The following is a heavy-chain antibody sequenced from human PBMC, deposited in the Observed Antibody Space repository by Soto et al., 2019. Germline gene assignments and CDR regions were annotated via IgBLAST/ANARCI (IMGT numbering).Heavy chain of an antibody. Sequence: GGSLRLSCAASGFTFSSYGMHWVRQAPGKGLEWVAVIWYDGSNKYYADSVKGRFTISRDNSKNTLYLQMNSLRAEDTAVYYCARDLPAAIRKPYYYYYGMDVWGQGTTVTVSS. CDR2: IWYDGSNK. J-gene: IGHJ6*02. V-gene: IGHV3-33*01. D-gene: IGHD2-2*01. CDR1: GFTFSSYG. CDR3: ARDLPAAIRKPYYYYYGMDV.